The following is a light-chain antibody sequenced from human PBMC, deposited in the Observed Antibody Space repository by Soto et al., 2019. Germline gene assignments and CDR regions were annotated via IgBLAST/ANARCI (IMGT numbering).Light chain of an antibody. CDR3: AAWVDSLNGPV. J-gene: IGLJ2*01. V-gene: IGLV1-44*01. CDR1: SSNIGSNT. Sequence: QSVLTQPPSASGTPGQRVTISCSGSSSNIGSNTVNWYQQLPGTAPKLLIYSNNQRPSGVPDRFSGSKSGTSASLAISGLQSEDEADYYCAAWVDSLNGPVFGGGTKLTV. CDR2: SNN.